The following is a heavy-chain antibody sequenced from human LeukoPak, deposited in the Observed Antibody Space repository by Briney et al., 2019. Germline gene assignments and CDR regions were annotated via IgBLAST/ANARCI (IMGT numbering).Heavy chain of an antibody. CDR2: INPNSGGT. CDR1: GYTFTGYY. J-gene: IGHJ5*02. D-gene: IGHD4-11*01. CDR3: AREQLGKPNHDYTQIPEWFDP. V-gene: IGHV1-2*02. Sequence: ASVKVSCKASGYTFTGYYMHWVRQAPGQGLEWMGWINPNSGGTNYAQKFQGRVTMTRDTSISTAYMELSRLRSDDTAVYYCAREQLGKPNHDYTQIPEWFDPWGQGTLVTVSS.